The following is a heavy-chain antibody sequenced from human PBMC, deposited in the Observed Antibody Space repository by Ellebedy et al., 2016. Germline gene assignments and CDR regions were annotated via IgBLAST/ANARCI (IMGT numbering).Heavy chain of an antibody. D-gene: IGHD6-19*01. Sequence: SETLSLXXTVSGGSISSYYWSWIRQPPGKGLEWIGYIYYSGSTNYNPSLKSRVTISVDTSKNQFSLKLSSVTAADTAVYYCARPTVGYSSGWYAFDIWGQGTMVTVSS. V-gene: IGHV4-59*08. CDR1: GGSISSYY. CDR2: IYYSGST. J-gene: IGHJ3*02. CDR3: ARPTVGYSSGWYAFDI.